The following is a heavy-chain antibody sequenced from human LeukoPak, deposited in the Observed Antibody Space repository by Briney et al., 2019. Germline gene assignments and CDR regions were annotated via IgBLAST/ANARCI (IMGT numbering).Heavy chain of an antibody. Sequence: GASVKVSCRASGYNFASFGISWVRKAPGQGPEWLGWVGGHDGSTHYAQSVQGRVTMTADISTSTAYMEMRSLRADDTAVYYCARVGRGCITINCYWEDWFDPWGQGTLVFVTS. CDR1: GYNFASFG. D-gene: IGHD2-2*01. J-gene: IGHJ5*02. CDR3: ARVGRGCITINCYWEDWFDP. V-gene: IGHV1-18*01. CDR2: VGGHDGST.